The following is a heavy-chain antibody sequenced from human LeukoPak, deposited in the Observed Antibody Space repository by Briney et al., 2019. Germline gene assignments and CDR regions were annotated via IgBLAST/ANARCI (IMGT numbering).Heavy chain of an antibody. CDR3: ARVGYCSSTSCYLRISDAFDI. Sequence: GGSLRLSCAASGFTFSSYSINWVRQAPGKGLEWVSSISSSSSCIYYADSVKGRFTISRDNAKNSLYLQMNSLRAEDTAVYYCARVGYCSSTSCYLRISDAFDIWGQGTMVTVSS. V-gene: IGHV3-21*01. CDR1: GFTFSSYS. D-gene: IGHD2-2*01. J-gene: IGHJ3*02. CDR2: ISSSSSCI.